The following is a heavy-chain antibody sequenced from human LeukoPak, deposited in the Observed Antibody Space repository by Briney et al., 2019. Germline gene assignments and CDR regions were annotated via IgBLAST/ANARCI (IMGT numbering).Heavy chain of an antibody. CDR3: ARDITRWSVAGTGIYYYYYGMDV. D-gene: IGHD6-19*01. J-gene: IGHJ6*02. V-gene: IGHV1-18*01. Sequence: ASMKVSCKASGYTFTSYGISWVRQAPGQGLEGMGWISAYKGNTNYTQKPQCRVTMTTDTSTSTVYMELRSLRSDDTAVYYCARDITRWSVAGTGIYYYYYGMDVWGQGTTVTVSS. CDR1: GYTFTSYG. CDR2: ISAYKGNT.